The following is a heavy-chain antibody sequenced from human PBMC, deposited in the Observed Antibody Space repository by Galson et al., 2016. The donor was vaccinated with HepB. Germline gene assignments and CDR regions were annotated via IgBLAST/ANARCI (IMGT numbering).Heavy chain of an antibody. CDR2: ISGSGVTT. Sequence: SLRLSCAASGFTFGDYYMSWIRQAPGKGLEWISFISGSGVTTFYADSATGRFTISRDNAKNSLYLQMNNLTAEDTAVYYCARDPGEVATRPSYFDSWGQGALVTVSS. CDR1: GFTFGDYY. V-gene: IGHV3-11*01. D-gene: IGHD6-6*01. J-gene: IGHJ4*02. CDR3: ARDPGEVATRPSYFDS.